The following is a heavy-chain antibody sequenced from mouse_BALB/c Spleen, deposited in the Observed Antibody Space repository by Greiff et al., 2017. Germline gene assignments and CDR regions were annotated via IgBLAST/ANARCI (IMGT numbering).Heavy chain of an antibody. D-gene: IGHD1-1*01. J-gene: IGHJ4*01. CDR3: ARYYGSSYGYAMDY. CDR1: GFSLTGYG. V-gene: IGHV2-6-7*01. CDR2: IWGDGST. Sequence: QVQLKESGPGLVAPSQSLSITCTVSGFSLTGYGVNWVRQPPGKGLEWLGMIWGDGSTDYNSALKSRLSISKDNSKSQVFLKMNSLQTDDTARYYCARYYGSSYGYAMDYWGQGTSVTVSS.